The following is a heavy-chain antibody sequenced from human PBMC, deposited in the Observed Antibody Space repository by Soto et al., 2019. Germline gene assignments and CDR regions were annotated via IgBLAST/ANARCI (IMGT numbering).Heavy chain of an antibody. CDR2: ISNDGMNT. J-gene: IGHJ1*01. D-gene: IGHD1-1*01. Sequence: VGAPGLSRVASGFTFRSYALHLVRQAPGKGLEWVALISNDGMNTFYADSVKGRMTVSRDKAEKTMYLQMNSLTAEDTAVYYCAKGLRFMEHWGQGTVVTVSS. V-gene: IGHV3-30-3*02. CDR3: AKGLRFMEH. CDR1: GFTFRSYA.